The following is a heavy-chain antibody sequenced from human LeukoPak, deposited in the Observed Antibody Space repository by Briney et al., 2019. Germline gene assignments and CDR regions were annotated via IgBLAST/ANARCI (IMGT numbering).Heavy chain of an antibody. CDR3: ARAASGDAVYYYGSGRRYYYYYMDV. J-gene: IGHJ6*03. Sequence: KPSETLSLTCAVYGGSFSGYYWSWIRQPPGKGLEWIGEINHSGSTNYNPSLKSRVTISVDTSKNQFSLKLSSVTAADTAVYYCARAASGDAVYYYGSGRRYYYYYMDVWGKGTTVTISS. CDR1: GGSFSGYY. D-gene: IGHD3-10*01. V-gene: IGHV4-34*01. CDR2: INHSGST.